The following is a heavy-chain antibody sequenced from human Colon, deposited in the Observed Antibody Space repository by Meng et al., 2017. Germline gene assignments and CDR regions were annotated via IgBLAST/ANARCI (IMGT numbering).Heavy chain of an antibody. CDR3: ARGPQSLWFDY. J-gene: IGHJ4*02. CDR2: IVPNSGDT. V-gene: IGHV1-2*02. CDR1: GYSFSDCY. Sequence: QVQLVLSGTVVKRPGASVKVSCKASGYSFSDCYIHWVRQAPGQGLEWMGWIVPNSGDTNYAQKFQGRVTMTRDTSISTTYMELIRLTSDDTAVYYCARGPQSLWFDYWGQGTLVTVSS.